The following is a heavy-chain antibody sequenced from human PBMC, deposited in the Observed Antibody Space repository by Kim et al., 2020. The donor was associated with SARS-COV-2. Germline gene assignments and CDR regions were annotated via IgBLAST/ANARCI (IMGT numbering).Heavy chain of an antibody. V-gene: IGHV4-59*13. Sequence: SETLSLTCSVTGTSISNYYWTWIRQPPGKGLEWIGYIYHSGSTNYNPSLKSRVTISVDKSKNQFSMKLSSVTAGDTALYYCARGESDSWYAYWGQGTLVTVSS. CDR1: GTSISNYY. CDR2: IYHSGST. D-gene: IGHD6-13*01. CDR3: ARGESDSWYAY. J-gene: IGHJ4*02.